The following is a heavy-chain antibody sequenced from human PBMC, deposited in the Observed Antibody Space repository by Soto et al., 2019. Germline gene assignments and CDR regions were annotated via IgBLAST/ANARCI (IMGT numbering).Heavy chain of an antibody. CDR1: GYSFTSYW. CDR2: IYPGDSDT. V-gene: IGHV5-51*01. D-gene: IGHD3-10*01. J-gene: IGHJ4*02. CDR3: ARHSYGSGSPIDY. Sequence: PGESLKISRKGSGYSFTSYWIGLVRPMPGKGLGWMGIIYPGDSDTRYSPSFQGQVTISADKPISTAYLQWSSLKASDTAMYYCARHSYGSGSPIDYWGQGTLVTVSS.